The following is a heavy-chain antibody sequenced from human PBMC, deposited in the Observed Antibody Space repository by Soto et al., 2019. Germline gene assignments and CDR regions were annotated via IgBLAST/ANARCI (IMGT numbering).Heavy chain of an antibody. Sequence: GGSLRLSCAAPGFTFSTYAMSWVRQAPGKGLEWVSGIGGGDDDRYYADSVKGRFTISRDNSKNTLFLQMSSLSAEDTARYYCAQDRQGYNSVWDHCDFWHRGTVFTASS. CDR3: AQDRQGYNSVWDHCDF. J-gene: IGHJ3*01. D-gene: IGHD1-20*01. CDR2: IGGGDDDR. CDR1: GFTFSTYA. V-gene: IGHV3-23*01.